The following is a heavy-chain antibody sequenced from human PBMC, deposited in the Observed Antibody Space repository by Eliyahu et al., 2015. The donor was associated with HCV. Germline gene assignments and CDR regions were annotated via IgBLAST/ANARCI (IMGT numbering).Heavy chain of an antibody. CDR3: ARDLGVDCSSTRRSCYYYYGMDV. Sequence: VQLVESGGGVVRPGGSLRLSCAASGFTFDDYGMSWVRQAPGKGLEWVSGINWNGGSTGYADSVKGRFTISRDNAKNSLYLQMNSLRAEDTALYYCARDLGVDCSSTRRSCYYYYGMDVWGQGTTVTVSS. CDR2: INWNGGST. D-gene: IGHD2-2*01. V-gene: IGHV3-20*04. J-gene: IGHJ6*02. CDR1: GFTFDDYG.